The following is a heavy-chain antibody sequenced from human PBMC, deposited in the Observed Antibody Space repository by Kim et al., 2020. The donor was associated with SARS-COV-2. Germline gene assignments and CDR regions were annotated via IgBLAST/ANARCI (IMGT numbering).Heavy chain of an antibody. Sequence: SVKVSCKASGGTFSSYAISWVRQAPGQGLEWMGRIIPILGIANYAQKFQGRVTITADKSTSTAYMELSSLRSEDTAVYYCATKGRIAAAGTTRYFDLWGRGTLVTVSS. CDR2: IIPILGIA. V-gene: IGHV1-69*04. CDR3: ATKGRIAAAGTTRYFDL. D-gene: IGHD6-13*01. J-gene: IGHJ2*01. CDR1: GGTFSSYA.